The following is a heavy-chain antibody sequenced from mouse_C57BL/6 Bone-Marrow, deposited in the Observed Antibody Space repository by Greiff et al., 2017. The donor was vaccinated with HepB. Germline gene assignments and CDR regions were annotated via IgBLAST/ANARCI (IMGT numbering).Heavy chain of an antibody. V-gene: IGHV5-4*01. CDR3: ARGKIYFDY. CDR1: GFTFISYA. CDR2: ISDGGSYT. J-gene: IGHJ2*01. Sequence: EVQWVESGGGLVKPGGSLKLSCAASGFTFISYAMSWVRQTPEKRLEWVATISDGGSYTYYPDNVKGRFTISRDNAKNNLYLQMSHLKSEDTAMYYCARGKIYFDYWGQGTTLTVSS.